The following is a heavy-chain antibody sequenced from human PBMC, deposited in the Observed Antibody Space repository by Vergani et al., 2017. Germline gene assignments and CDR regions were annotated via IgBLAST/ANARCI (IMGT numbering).Heavy chain of an antibody. CDR3: ARVFSPHQGYYYYGMDV. Sequence: QVQLQQWGAGLLKPSETLSLTCAVYGGSFSGYYWSWIRQPPGKGLEWIGEINHSGSTNYNPSLKSRVTISVDTSKNQFSLKLSSVTAADTAVYYCARVFSPHQGYYYYGMDVWGQGTTVTVSS. J-gene: IGHJ6*02. CDR1: GGSFSGYY. D-gene: IGHD2/OR15-2a*01. V-gene: IGHV4-34*01. CDR2: INHSGST.